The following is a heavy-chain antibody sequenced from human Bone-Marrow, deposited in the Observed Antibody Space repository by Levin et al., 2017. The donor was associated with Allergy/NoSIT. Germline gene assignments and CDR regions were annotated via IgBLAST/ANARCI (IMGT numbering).Heavy chain of an antibody. J-gene: IGHJ4*02. Sequence: QSGGSLRLSCAASGFTFSGSAIHWVRQASGKGLEWVGRIRSKANNYATAYAASVKGRFTISRDDSKNTAYLQMNSLKIEDTAVYFCTRRRTDTADTYFDYWGQGTLVTVSS. D-gene: IGHD5-18*01. CDR1: GFTFSGSA. CDR3: TRRRTDTADTYFDY. V-gene: IGHV3-73*01. CDR2: IRSKANNYAT.